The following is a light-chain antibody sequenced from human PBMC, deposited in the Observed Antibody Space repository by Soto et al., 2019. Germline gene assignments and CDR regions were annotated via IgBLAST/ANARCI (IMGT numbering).Light chain of an antibody. V-gene: IGLV2-8*01. CDR2: EIT. Sequence: QSALTQPPSASGSPGQSVTISCTGTSSDIGGYNFVSWYQHHPDKAPKLMIYEITKRPSGVPARFSGSKSDNTASLTVSGLQSEDEADYYCSSYAGSNNYVFGTGTKLTVL. CDR3: SSYAGSNNYV. J-gene: IGLJ1*01. CDR1: SSDIGGYNF.